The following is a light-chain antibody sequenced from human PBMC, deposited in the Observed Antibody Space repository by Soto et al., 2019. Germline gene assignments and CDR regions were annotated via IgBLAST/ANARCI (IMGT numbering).Light chain of an antibody. V-gene: IGLV2-14*01. CDR2: EVS. CDR3: SSYTSSSTLGV. CDR1: SSDVGGYNY. J-gene: IGLJ2*01. Sequence: QSALTQPASVSGSPGQSITISCTGTSSDVGGYNYVSWYQQHPGKAPKLMIYEVSNRPSGVSNRFSGSKSGNTASLTISGLQAEDEADHYCSSYTSSSTLGVFGGGTQLTVL.